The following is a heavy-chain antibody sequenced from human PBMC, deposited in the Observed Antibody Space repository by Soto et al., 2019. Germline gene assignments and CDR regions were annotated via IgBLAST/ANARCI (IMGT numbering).Heavy chain of an antibody. V-gene: IGHV3-23*01. D-gene: IGHD2-15*01. J-gene: IGHJ4*02. CDR3: AKDLIVVVVATPTGIFDY. CDR2: ISGSGGST. CDR1: GFTFSSYA. Sequence: GGSLRLSCAASGFTFSSYAMSCVRQAPGKGLEWVSAISGSGGSTYYAESVKGRFTVSRDNSKNTLYLQMNSLRAEDTAVYYCAKDLIVVVVATPTGIFDYWGQGTLVTVSS.